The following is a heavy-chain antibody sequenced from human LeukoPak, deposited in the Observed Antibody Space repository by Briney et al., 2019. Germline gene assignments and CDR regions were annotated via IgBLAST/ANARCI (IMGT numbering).Heavy chain of an antibody. CDR3: AELGITMIGGV. CDR2: ISSRSTYI. Sequence: GGSLRLSCAASGVTFSSYSMNWVRQAPGKGLEWVSSISSRSTYIYYADSVKGRFTISRDNAKNSLYLQMNSLRAEDTAVYYCAELGITMIGGVWGKGTTVTISS. V-gene: IGHV3-21*01. D-gene: IGHD3-10*02. J-gene: IGHJ6*04. CDR1: GVTFSSYS.